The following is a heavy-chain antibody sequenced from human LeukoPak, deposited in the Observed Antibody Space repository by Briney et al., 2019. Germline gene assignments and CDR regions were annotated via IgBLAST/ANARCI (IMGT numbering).Heavy chain of an antibody. V-gene: IGHV3-30*18. CDR1: GFTFSSYG. Sequence: PGRSLRPSCAASGFTFSSYGMHWVRQAPGKGLEWVAVISYDGSNKYYADSVKGRFTISRDNSKNTLYLQTNSLRAEDTAVYYCAKLVATITDYWGQGTLVTVSS. J-gene: IGHJ4*02. D-gene: IGHD5-12*01. CDR3: AKLVATITDY. CDR2: ISYDGSNK.